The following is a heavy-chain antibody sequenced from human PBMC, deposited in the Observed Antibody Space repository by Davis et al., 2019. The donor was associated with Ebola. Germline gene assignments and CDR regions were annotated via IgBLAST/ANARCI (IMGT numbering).Heavy chain of an antibody. V-gene: IGHV3-21*01. CDR2: ISSSSSYI. D-gene: IGHD1-26*01. CDR3: VRDSIEGATTFDY. Sequence: GESLKISCAASGFTFSSYSMNWVRQAPGKGLEWVSSISSSSSYIYYADSVKGRFTISRDNAKNTLYLQMDSLRAEDTAVYYCVRDSIEGATTFDYWGQGTLVTVSS. J-gene: IGHJ4*02. CDR1: GFTFSSYS.